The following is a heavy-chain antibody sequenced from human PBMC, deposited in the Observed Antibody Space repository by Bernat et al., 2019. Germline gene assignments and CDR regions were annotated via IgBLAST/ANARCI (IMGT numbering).Heavy chain of an antibody. V-gene: IGHV4-59*08. CDR2: IYYSGST. CDR1: GGSLSSYY. Sequence: QVQLQESGPGLVKPSETLSLTCTVSGGSLSSYYWSWIRQPPGKGLEWIGYIYYSGSTNYNPSLKSRVTISVDTSKNQFSLKLSSVTAADTAVYYCARHGSTVTTFKQYYYYYMDVWGKGTTVTVSS. J-gene: IGHJ6*03. D-gene: IGHD4-17*01. CDR3: ARHGSTVTTFKQYYYYYMDV.